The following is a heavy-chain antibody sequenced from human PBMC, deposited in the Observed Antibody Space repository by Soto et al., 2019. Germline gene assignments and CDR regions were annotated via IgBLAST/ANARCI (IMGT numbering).Heavy chain of an antibody. CDR1: GFTFSDYD. D-gene: IGHD3-22*01. J-gene: IGHJ3*02. CDR3: AKDRRGSRGYSPFDI. Sequence: EVQLLESGGGLVQPGGSLRLSCAASGFTFSDYDMSWVRQAPGEGLEWVSTISDSGDGTYYADSVKGRFTVSRDNSKNTRYLQMNVLRAEDTAVHYCAKDRRGSRGYSPFDIWGQGTMVTVSS. CDR2: ISDSGDGT. V-gene: IGHV3-23*01.